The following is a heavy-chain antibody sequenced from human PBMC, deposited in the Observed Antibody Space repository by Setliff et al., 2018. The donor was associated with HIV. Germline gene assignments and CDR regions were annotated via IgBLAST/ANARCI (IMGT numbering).Heavy chain of an antibody. CDR1: GFSFSTYW. Sequence: GGSLRLSCAASGFSFSTYWMSWVRQAPGNGLEWVANIKQDGSEKYYMASVRGRFTISRDNAKNSLYLQMTSLRADDTAVYYCARDWSSSPLSQDNFDYWGQGTLVTVSS. CDR2: IKQDGSEK. J-gene: IGHJ4*02. D-gene: IGHD6-6*01. CDR3: ARDWSSSPLSQDNFDY. V-gene: IGHV3-7*03.